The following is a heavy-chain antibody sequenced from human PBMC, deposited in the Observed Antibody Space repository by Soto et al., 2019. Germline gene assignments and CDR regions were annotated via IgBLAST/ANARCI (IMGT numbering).Heavy chain of an antibody. D-gene: IGHD4-17*01. V-gene: IGHV3-23*01. J-gene: IGHJ4*02. CDR1: GFTFSTYA. CDR2: ISPGGDIT. Sequence: GGSLRLSCAASGFTFSTYAMSWVRQAPGKGLEWVSVISPGGDITCYADSVKGRFTFSRDNSKNTVYLQMGSLRAEDTAVYFCAKRNYGNYFDYWGQGIMVTVSS. CDR3: AKRNYGNYFDY.